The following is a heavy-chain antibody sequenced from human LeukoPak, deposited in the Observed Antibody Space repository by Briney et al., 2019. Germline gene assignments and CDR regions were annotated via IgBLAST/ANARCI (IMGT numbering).Heavy chain of an antibody. J-gene: IGHJ4*02. CDR2: ISYDGSNK. V-gene: IGHV3-30-3*02. CDR3: AKSGGIAVAGRSLYYFDY. CDR1: GFTFSSYA. D-gene: IGHD6-19*01. Sequence: GGSLRLSCAASGFTFSSYAMHWVRQAPGKGLEWVAVISYDGSNKYYADSVKGRFTISRDNSKNTLYLQMNSLRAEDTAVYYCAKSGGIAVAGRSLYYFDYWGQGTLVTVSS.